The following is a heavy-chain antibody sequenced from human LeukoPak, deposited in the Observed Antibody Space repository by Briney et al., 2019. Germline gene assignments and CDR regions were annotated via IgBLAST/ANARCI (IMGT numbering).Heavy chain of an antibody. V-gene: IGHV3-30*03. J-gene: IGHJ4*02. Sequence: GRSLRLSCAASGFTFSSYGMHWVRQAPGKGLEWVAVISYDGSNKYYADSVKGRFTISRDNSKNTLYLQMNSLRAEDTAVYYCARPRGYSYSPIAYWGQGTLVTVSS. CDR3: ARPRGYSYSPIAY. D-gene: IGHD5-18*01. CDR2: ISYDGSNK. CDR1: GFTFSSYG.